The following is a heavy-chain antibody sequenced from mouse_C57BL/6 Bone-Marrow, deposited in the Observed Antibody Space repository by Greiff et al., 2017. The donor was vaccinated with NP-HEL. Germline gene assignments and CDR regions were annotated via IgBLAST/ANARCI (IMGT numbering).Heavy chain of an antibody. J-gene: IGHJ2*01. CDR2: ISYDGSN. V-gene: IGHV3-6*01. D-gene: IGHD2-3*01. CDR3: AREGLYDGYSYYFDY. Sequence: ESGPGLLKPSQSLSLTCSVTGYSITSGYYWNWIRQFPGNKLEWMGYISYDGSNNYNPSLKNRISITRDTSKNQFFLKLNSVTTEDTATYYCAREGLYDGYSYYFDYWGQGTTLTVSS. CDR1: GYSITSGYY.